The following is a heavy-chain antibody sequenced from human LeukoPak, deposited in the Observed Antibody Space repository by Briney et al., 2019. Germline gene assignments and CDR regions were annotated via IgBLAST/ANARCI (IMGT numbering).Heavy chain of an antibody. CDR3: TTAGYSGYDYCGL. Sequence: PGGSLRLSCAASGFTFSSYAMSWVRQAPGKGLEWVGRIKSKTDGGTTDYAAPVKGRFTISRDDSKNTLYLQMNSLKTEDTAVYYCTTAGYSGYDYCGLWGRGTLVTVSS. CDR1: GFTFSSYA. J-gene: IGHJ2*01. D-gene: IGHD5-12*01. CDR2: IKSKTDGGTT. V-gene: IGHV3-15*01.